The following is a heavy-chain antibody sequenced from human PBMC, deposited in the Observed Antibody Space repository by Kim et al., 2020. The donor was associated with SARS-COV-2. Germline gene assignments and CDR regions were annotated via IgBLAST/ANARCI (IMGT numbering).Heavy chain of an antibody. V-gene: IGHV3-64D*09. J-gene: IGHJ4*02. D-gene: IGHD6-19*01. Sequence: YYADSVKGRFTISRDNSKNTLYLQMSSLRAEDTAVYYCVKDIIAVAGSDYWGQGTLVTVSS. CDR3: VKDIIAVAGSDY.